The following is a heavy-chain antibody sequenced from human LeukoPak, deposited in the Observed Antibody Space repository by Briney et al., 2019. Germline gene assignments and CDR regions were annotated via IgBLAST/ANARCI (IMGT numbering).Heavy chain of an antibody. Sequence: GGSLRLSCAAPGFPFSSYSMNWVRQAPGKGLEWVSYISASGSNIYYLDAVKGRFTVSRDNAMNSLFLQMNRPGVEDTAIYYCVRVKGTYFDFWGQGTLVTASS. CDR3: VRVKGTYFDF. J-gene: IGHJ4*02. D-gene: IGHD1-1*01. CDR2: ISASGSNI. V-gene: IGHV3-48*01. CDR1: GFPFSSYS.